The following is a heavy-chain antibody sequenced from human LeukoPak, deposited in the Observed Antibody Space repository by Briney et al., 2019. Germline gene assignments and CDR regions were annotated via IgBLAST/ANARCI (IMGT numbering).Heavy chain of an antibody. CDR2: IKTKGEGGTV. V-gene: IGHV3-15*01. Sequence: GGSLRLSCAASGFTFSSYEMHWVRQAPGKGLEWVGRIKTKGEGGTVDYAAPVKGRFTISRDDSKNTLYLQMNSLKTEDTAIYYCMSDLDNWGQGTLVTVSS. CDR3: MSDLDN. J-gene: IGHJ4*02. CDR1: GFTFSSYE.